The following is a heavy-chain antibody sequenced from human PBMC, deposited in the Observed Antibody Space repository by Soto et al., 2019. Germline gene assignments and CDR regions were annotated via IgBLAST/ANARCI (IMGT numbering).Heavy chain of an antibody. Sequence: GGSLRLSCAASGFTFSSYGMHWVRQAPGKGLERVAVIWYDGSNKYYADSVKGRFTISRDNSKNTLYLQMNSLRAEDTAVYYCARNFGIMIPSPDAFDIWGQGTMVTVSS. CDR2: IWYDGSNK. V-gene: IGHV3-33*01. J-gene: IGHJ3*02. D-gene: IGHD3-16*01. CDR1: GFTFSSYG. CDR3: ARNFGIMIPSPDAFDI.